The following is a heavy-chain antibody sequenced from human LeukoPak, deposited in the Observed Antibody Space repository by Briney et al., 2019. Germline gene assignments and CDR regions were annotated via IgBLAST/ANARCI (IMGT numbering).Heavy chain of an antibody. Sequence: GGSLRLSCAASGFTFSSYWMSWVRQAPGKGLEWVANIKQDGSEKYYVDSVKGRFTISRDNAKNSLYLQTNSLRAEDTAVYYCARASAAAFLYYYYMDVWGKGTTVTVSS. J-gene: IGHJ6*03. D-gene: IGHD6-13*01. CDR1: GFTFSSYW. CDR3: ARASAAAFLYYYYMDV. CDR2: IKQDGSEK. V-gene: IGHV3-7*01.